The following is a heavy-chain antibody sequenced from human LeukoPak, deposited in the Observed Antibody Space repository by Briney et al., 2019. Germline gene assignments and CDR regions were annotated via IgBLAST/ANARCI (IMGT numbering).Heavy chain of an antibody. CDR1: GFTFSTYA. D-gene: IGHD2-21*02. CDR2: ISNDGSNK. V-gene: IGHV3-30-3*01. J-gene: IGHJ4*02. Sequence: GRSLRLSCAASGFTFSTYAMHWVRQTPGKGLEWVAVISNDGSNKYYADSAKGRFTISRGNSKNTLYLQMRSLRPEDTAVYYCARVHYCGDDCYREIDSWGQGTLVIVSS. CDR3: ARVHYCGDDCYREIDS.